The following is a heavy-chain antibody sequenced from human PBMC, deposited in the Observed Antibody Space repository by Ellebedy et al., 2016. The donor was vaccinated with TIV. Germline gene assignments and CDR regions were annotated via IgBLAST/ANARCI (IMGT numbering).Heavy chain of an antibody. Sequence: SETLSLTCSVSDDSISSYYWSWIRQPPGKGLELIGYIYDTGTTDYKPSLKSRVSISTDTSKNYFSLKLRSVTAADTAVYYCARHIVVPTPGFEYWGQGILVSVSS. CDR1: DDSISSYY. V-gene: IGHV4-59*08. J-gene: IGHJ4*02. CDR2: IYDTGTT. D-gene: IGHD1-26*01. CDR3: ARHIVVPTPGFEY.